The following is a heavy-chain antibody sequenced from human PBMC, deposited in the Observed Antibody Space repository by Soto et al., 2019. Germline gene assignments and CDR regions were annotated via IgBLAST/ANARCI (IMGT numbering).Heavy chain of an antibody. D-gene: IGHD6-13*01. CDR1: GFTFSSYS. CDR3: AREGSSTWYYGMDV. CDR2: ISSSSSYK. J-gene: IGHJ6*02. Sequence: GGSLRLSCAASGFTFSSYSMNWVRQAPGKGLEWVSSISSSSSYKYYADSVKGRFIISRDNAKNSLYLQMNSLRAEDTAVYYCAREGSSTWYYGMDVWGQGTTVTVSS. V-gene: IGHV3-21*01.